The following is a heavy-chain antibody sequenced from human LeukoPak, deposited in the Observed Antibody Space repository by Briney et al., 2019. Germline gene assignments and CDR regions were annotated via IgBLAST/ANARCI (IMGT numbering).Heavy chain of an antibody. V-gene: IGHV4-34*01. CDR1: GGSFSGYY. D-gene: IGHD3-9*01. CDR2: INHSGST. Sequence: PSETLSLTCAVYGGSFSGYYWSWSRQPPGRGLEWIGEINHSGSTNYNPSLKSRVTISVDTSKNQFSLKLSSVTAADTAVYYCARAGRYFDWLYLDYWGQGTPVTVSS. CDR3: ARAGRYFDWLYLDY. J-gene: IGHJ4*02.